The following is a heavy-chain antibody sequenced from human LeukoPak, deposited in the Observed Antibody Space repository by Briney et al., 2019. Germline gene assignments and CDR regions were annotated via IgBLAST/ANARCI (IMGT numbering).Heavy chain of an antibody. D-gene: IGHD2-2*01. V-gene: IGHV3-74*01. CDR2: INPDGSNT. CDR1: GFTFSNYW. Sequence: GGSLRLSCAASGFTFSNYWMHWVRQAPGKGPVWVSRINPDGSNTGYADSVKGRFTVSRDNAKNTLYLQINSLRVEDTAVYHCARDPTSEWGYWGQGTLVSVSS. CDR3: ARDPTSEWGY. J-gene: IGHJ4*02.